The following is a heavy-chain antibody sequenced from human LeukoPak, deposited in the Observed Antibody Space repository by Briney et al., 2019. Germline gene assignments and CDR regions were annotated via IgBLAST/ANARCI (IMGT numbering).Heavy chain of an antibody. J-gene: IGHJ6*02. D-gene: IGHD6-19*01. CDR1: GGTFISYA. CDR3: ARDSQQWLAPYYYGMDV. Sequence: ASVKVSCKASGGTFISYAISWVRQAPGQGLEWMGRIIPIFGIANYAQKFQGRVTITADKSTSTAYMELSSLRSEDTAVYYCARDSQQWLAPYYYGMDVWGQGTTVTVSS. CDR2: IIPIFGIA. V-gene: IGHV1-69*04.